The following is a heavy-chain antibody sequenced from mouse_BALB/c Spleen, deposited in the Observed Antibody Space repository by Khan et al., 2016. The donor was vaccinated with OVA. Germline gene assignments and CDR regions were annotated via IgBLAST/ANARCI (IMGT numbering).Heavy chain of an antibody. D-gene: IGHD1-1*01. CDR2: INPSTGYT. V-gene: IGHV1-7*01. J-gene: IGHJ2*01. CDR3: ARRGLRWDFDY. Sequence: QVQLQQSGAELAKPGASVKMSCKASVYTFINYWILWVKQRPVQGLEWIGYINPSTGYTEYTQNFKDKATLTADKSSSTAYMQLSSLTSEDSAVYYGARRGLRWDFDYWGQGTTRTGSS. CDR1: VYTFINYW.